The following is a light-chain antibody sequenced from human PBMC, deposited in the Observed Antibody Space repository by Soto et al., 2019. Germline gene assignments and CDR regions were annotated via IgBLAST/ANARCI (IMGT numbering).Light chain of an antibody. CDR1: QTFGSSY. Sequence: EIVLTQSPGTLSLSPGHRATLSCRASQTFGSSYLAWYQQKPGQAPRLLIYDTSNRATGIADRFSGSGSGTDFTLTISSLEPEDFAVYYCHQYGGSPTFGGGTKVEI. CDR3: HQYGGSPT. V-gene: IGKV3-20*01. CDR2: DTS. J-gene: IGKJ4*01.